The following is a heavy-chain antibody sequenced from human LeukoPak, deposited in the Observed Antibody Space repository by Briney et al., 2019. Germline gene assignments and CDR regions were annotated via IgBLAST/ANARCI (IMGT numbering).Heavy chain of an antibody. CDR1: GVSISTYY. CDR2: IYTSGST. V-gene: IGHV4-4*07. D-gene: IGHD6-6*01. CDR3: ARSSNSPSLPNDY. J-gene: IGHJ4*02. Sequence: SETLSLTCTVSGVSISTYYWNWIRQPAGKGPEWIGRIYTSGSTNYNPSLKSRVTMSVDTSKNQFSLKLSSVTAADTAVYYCARSSNSPSLPNDYWGQGTLVTVSS.